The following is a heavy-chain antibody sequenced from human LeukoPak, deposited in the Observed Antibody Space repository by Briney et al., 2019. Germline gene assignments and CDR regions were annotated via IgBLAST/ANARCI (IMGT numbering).Heavy chain of an antibody. CDR2: IYYSGST. J-gene: IGHJ4*02. CDR1: GGSISSGDYY. Sequence: PSETPSLTCTVSGGSISSGDYYWSWIRQPPGKGLEWIGYIYYSGSTYYNPSLKSRVTISVDTSKNQFSLKLSSVTAADTAVYYCARDYGDYYFDYWGQGTLVTVSS. V-gene: IGHV4-30-4*01. CDR3: ARDYGDYYFDY. D-gene: IGHD4-17*01.